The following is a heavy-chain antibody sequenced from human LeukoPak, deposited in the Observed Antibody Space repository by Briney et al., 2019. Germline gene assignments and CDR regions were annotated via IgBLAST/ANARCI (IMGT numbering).Heavy chain of an antibody. J-gene: IGHJ3*02. V-gene: IGHV4-59*01. CDR3: ARGEYCSSTSCYKSAFDI. CDR2: IYYSGST. D-gene: IGHD2-2*02. CDR1: GGSISSYY. Sequence: SETLSLTCAVSGGSISSYYWSWIRQPPGKGLEWIGYIYYSGSTNYNPSLKSRVTLSVDTSKNQFSLKLSSVTAADTAVYYCARGEYCSSTSCYKSAFDIWGHGTMVTVSS.